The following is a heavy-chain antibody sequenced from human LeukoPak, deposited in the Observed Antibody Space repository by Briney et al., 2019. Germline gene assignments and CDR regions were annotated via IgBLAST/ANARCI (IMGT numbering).Heavy chain of an antibody. CDR3: ARGRGPKPPWVVAASYYYYGMDV. V-gene: IGHV4-59*01. Sequence: SETLSLTCTVSGGSISSYYWSWIRQPPGKGLEWIGYIYYSGSTNYNPSLKSRVTISVDTSKNQFSLKLSSVTAADTAVYYCARGRGPKPPWVVAASYYYYGMDVWGQGTTVTVSS. J-gene: IGHJ6*02. D-gene: IGHD2-15*01. CDR2: IYYSGST. CDR1: GGSISSYY.